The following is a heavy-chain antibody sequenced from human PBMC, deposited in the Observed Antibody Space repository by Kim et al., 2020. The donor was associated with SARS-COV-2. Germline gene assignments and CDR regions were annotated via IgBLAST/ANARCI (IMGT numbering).Heavy chain of an antibody. D-gene: IGHD2-15*01. CDR1: GYRFYSYG. CDR2: INTGNGET. V-gene: IGHV1-3*04. CDR3: ARDRGAYCSGGRCYSDKWFDL. J-gene: IGHJ5*02. Sequence: ASVKVSCKASGYRFYSYGIHWVRQAPGQRLEWMGWINTGNGETKESQTFQGRVTFTRDTSATTADMELSSLSSEDTAVYYCARDRGAYCSGGRCYSDKWFDLWGQGTLLTVSS.